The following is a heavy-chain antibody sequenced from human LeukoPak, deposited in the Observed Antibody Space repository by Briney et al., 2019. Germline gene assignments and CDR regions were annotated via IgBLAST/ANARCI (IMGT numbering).Heavy chain of an antibody. CDR1: GFTFSSYS. J-gene: IGHJ3*02. CDR3: ARDVAYAFDI. V-gene: IGHV3-48*02. D-gene: IGHD2-21*01. CDR2: INSGSDAV. Sequence: GGSLRLSCAASGFTFSSYSMNWVRQAPGKGLGWVSYINSGSDAVDYADSMKGRFTISRDNAKNSLYLQMNSLRDEDTAVYYCARDVAYAFDIWGQGTMVTVSS.